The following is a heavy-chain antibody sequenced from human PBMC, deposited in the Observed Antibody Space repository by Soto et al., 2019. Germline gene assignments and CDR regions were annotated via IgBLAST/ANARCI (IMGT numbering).Heavy chain of an antibody. CDR3: AGWFDP. Sequence: SETLSLTCTVSGGSISSYYWSWIRQPPGKGLEWIGYFDYSGSTNYNPSLKSRVTISVDTSKNQVSLKLNSVTAADTAVYYCAGWFDPWGQGTLVTVSS. CDR2: FDYSGST. V-gene: IGHV4-59*01. J-gene: IGHJ5*02. CDR1: GGSISSYY.